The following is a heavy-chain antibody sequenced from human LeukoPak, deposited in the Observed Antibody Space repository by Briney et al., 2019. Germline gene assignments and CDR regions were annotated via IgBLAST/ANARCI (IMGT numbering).Heavy chain of an antibody. Sequence: GGSLRLSCAASGFTFSNYGMHWVRQAPGKGLEWVALTSYDGVNKYYADSVKGRFTISRDNSKNTLYLRMNSLRVEDTALYYCAKLRELVTYYYYYGLDVWGQGTTVTVSS. CDR3: AKLRELVTYYYYYGLDV. CDR2: TSYDGVNK. V-gene: IGHV3-30*18. J-gene: IGHJ6*02. D-gene: IGHD1-1*01. CDR1: GFTFSNYG.